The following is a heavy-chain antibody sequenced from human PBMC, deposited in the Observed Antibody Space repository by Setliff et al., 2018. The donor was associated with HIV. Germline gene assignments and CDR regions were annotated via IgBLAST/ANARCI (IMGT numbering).Heavy chain of an antibody. J-gene: IGHJ5*02. Sequence: KPSETLSLTCTVSDGSISSYYWSWIRQPAGEGLEWIGRIYTSGSTNYNPSFKSRLTMSLDPSKNQFSLKLRSVTAADTAVYFCARDCSSGWSSDWFDTWGQGILVTVSS. CDR1: DGSISSYY. V-gene: IGHV4-4*07. D-gene: IGHD6-19*01. CDR3: ARDCSSGWSSDWFDT. CDR2: IYTSGST.